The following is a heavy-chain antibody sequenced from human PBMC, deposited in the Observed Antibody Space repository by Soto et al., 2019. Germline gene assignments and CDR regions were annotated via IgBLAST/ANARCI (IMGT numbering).Heavy chain of an antibody. Sequence: SETLSLTCAVYGGSFSGYYWSWIRQPPGKGLEWIGEINHSGSTNYNPSLKSRVTISVDTSKNQFPLKLSSVTAADTAVYYCARVSLGYCSSTSCYHYYYHYMDVWGKGTTVTVSS. CDR3: ARVSLGYCSSTSCYHYYYHYMDV. D-gene: IGHD2-2*01. V-gene: IGHV4-34*01. CDR2: INHSGST. CDR1: GGSFSGYY. J-gene: IGHJ6*03.